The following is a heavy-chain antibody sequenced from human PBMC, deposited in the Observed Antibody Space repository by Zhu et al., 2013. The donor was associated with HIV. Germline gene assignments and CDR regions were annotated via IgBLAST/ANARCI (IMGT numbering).Heavy chain of an antibody. Sequence: QVQLVQSGAEVKKPGSSVKVSCKASGGTFSSYAISWVRQAPGQGLEWMGGIIPIFGTANYAQKFQGRVTITADESTSTAYMELSSLRSEDTAVYYCARAVPIAAVAGNYYYYGMDVWGQGTTVTVSS. V-gene: IGHV1-69*01. J-gene: IGHJ6*02. CDR2: IIPIFGTA. D-gene: IGHD6-19*01. CDR3: ARAVPIAAVAGNYYYYGMDV. CDR1: GGTFSSYA.